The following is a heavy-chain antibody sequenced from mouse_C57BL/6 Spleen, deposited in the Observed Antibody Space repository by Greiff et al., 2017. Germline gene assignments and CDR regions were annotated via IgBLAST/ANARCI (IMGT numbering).Heavy chain of an antibody. J-gene: IGHJ4*01. D-gene: IGHD1-2*01. CDR2: IDPSDSYT. CDR1: GYTFTSYW. Sequence: VQLQQSGAELVTPGASVKLSCKASGYTFTSYWMQWVKQRPGQGLEWIGEIDPSDSYTNSNQKFKGKATLTVDTSSSTAYMQLSSLTSEDSAVYYCARLPHSYYYAIDYWGQGTSVTVSS. CDR3: ARLPHSYYYAIDY. V-gene: IGHV1-50*01.